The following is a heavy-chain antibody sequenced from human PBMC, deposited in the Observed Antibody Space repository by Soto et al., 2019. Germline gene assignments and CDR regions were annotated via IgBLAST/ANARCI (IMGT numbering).Heavy chain of an antibody. D-gene: IGHD2-2*01. V-gene: IGHV3-23*01. CDR1: GITFSTHA. CDR3: AKDPGYCVSSSFLGAGWFDP. J-gene: IGHJ5*02. Sequence: EVQLMESGGGLVQPGGSLRLSCAASGITFSTHAMSWVRQAPGKGLKWVSTINGGGGATYYADSVKGRFTVSRDNSKNTLFLQMNSLRVEDTAVYYCAKDPGYCVSSSFLGAGWFDPWGQGTLVTVSS. CDR2: INGGGGAT.